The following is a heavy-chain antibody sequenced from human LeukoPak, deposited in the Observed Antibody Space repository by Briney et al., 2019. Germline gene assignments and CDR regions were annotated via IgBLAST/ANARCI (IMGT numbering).Heavy chain of an antibody. V-gene: IGHV3-23*01. CDR3: AKTYYNSGTYYHSNY. CDR2: ISDSGGST. CDR1: GFTFSSYA. Sequence: GGSLRLSCAASGFTFSSYAMSWVRQAPGKGLEWVSSISDSGGSTYHADSVKARFTISRDNSKNTLYLQMISLRAEDTAVYYCAKTYYNSGTYYHSNYWGQGTLVAVSS. D-gene: IGHD3-10*01. J-gene: IGHJ4*02.